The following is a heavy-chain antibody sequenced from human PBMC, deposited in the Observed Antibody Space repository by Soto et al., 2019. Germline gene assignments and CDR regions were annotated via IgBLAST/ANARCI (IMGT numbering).Heavy chain of an antibody. CDR1: GFTFSSYA. Sequence: PGGSRRLSCAASGFTFSSYAISWVRQAPGKGLEWVSAISGSGGSTYYAGSVKGRFTISRDNSKNTLYLQMNSLRAEDTAVYYCAKDYRLGELSFQWGQGTLVTVSS. J-gene: IGHJ4*02. CDR3: AKDYRLGELSFQ. V-gene: IGHV3-23*01. D-gene: IGHD3-16*02. CDR2: ISGSGGST.